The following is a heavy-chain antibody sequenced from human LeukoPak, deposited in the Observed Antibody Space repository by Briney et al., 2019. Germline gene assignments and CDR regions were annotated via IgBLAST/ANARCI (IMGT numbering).Heavy chain of an antibody. J-gene: IGHJ5*02. D-gene: IGHD3-10*01. CDR2: ISSNGSTI. CDR3: ARDALLTMVRGVIPERNWFDP. CDR1: GFTFSSYE. Sequence: AGSLRLSCAASGFTFSSYEMSWVRQAPGKGLEWVSYISSNGSTIYYADSVKGRFTISRENAKNSLHLQINSLRAEDTAVYYCARDALLTMVRGVIPERNWFDPWGQGTLVSVPS. V-gene: IGHV3-48*03.